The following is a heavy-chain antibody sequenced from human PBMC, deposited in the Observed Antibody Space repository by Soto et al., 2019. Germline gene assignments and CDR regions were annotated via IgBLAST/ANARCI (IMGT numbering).Heavy chain of an antibody. D-gene: IGHD2-21*01. CDR2: INSDGSRT. V-gene: IGHV3-74*01. CDR1: GFTFSSYW. CDR3: ARGVRGAYGLDI. Sequence: EVQLVESGGGLVQPGGSLGLSCAASGFTFSSYWMHWVRQAPGKGLVWVSRINSDGSRTNYADSVKGRFTISRDNAKNTLYLQMNSLRAEETAVYYCARGVRGAYGLDIWGQGTMVTVSS. J-gene: IGHJ3*02.